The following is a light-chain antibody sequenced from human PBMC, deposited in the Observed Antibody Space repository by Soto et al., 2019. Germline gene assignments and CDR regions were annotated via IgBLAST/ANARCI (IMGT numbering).Light chain of an antibody. CDR3: QVWDSSSAPVV. V-gene: IGLV3-21*04. CDR1: NIGSKS. CDR2: YDT. Sequence: SYELTQPPSVSVAPGKAANITCGVNNIGSKSVHWYKQKPGQAPVLVISYDTDRPSGIPERYSGSNSGNTATLTVSRVEAGDEADYYCQVWDSSSAPVVFGGGTKLTVL. J-gene: IGLJ2*01.